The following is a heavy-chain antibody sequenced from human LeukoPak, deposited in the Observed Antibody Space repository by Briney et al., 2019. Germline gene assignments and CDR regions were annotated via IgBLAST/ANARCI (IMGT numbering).Heavy chain of an antibody. CDR3: TKGTGGWYYYPDY. CDR1: GFTFSGYG. J-gene: IGHJ4*02. V-gene: IGHV3-33*06. D-gene: IGHD6-19*01. Sequence: GGSLRLSCAASGFTFSGYGIHWVRQAPGKGPEWVAVLWSDGINKYYADSVKGRFTISRDSFKDTVYLQMNGLSAEDTAVYYCTKGTGGWYYYPDYWGQGTLITVSS. CDR2: LWSDGINK.